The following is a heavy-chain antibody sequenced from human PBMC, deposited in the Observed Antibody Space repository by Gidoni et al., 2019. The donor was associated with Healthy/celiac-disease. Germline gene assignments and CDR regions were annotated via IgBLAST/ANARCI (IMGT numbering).Heavy chain of an antibody. D-gene: IGHD4-17*01. V-gene: IGHV4-39*01. CDR1: GGSISSSSYY. Sequence: QLQLQESGPGLVKPSETLSLTCTVSGGSISSSSYYWGWIRQPPGKGLEWIGSIYYSGSTYYNPSLKSRVTISVDTSKNQFSLKLSSVTAADTAVYYCARHNSDYGIDPWGQGTLVTVSS. CDR2: IYYSGST. J-gene: IGHJ5*02. CDR3: ARHNSDYGIDP.